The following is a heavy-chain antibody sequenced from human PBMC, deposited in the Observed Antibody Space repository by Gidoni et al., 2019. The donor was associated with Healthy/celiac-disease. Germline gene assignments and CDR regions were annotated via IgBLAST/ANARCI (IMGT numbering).Heavy chain of an antibody. Sequence: GKGLEWIGEIYHSGSTNYNPSLKSRVTISVDKSKNQFSLKLSSVTAADTAVYYCARLLKYYDFWSGYDYWGQGTLVTVSS. J-gene: IGHJ4*02. V-gene: IGHV4-4*02. CDR2: IYHSGST. D-gene: IGHD3-3*01. CDR3: ARLLKYYDFWSGYDY.